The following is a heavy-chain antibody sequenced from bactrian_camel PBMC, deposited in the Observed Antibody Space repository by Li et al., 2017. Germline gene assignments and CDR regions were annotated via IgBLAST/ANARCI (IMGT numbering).Heavy chain of an antibody. D-gene: IGHD1*01. CDR2: IYSDGTNT. Sequence: VQLVESGGGMVQPGESLRLSCAASGFCFSSNIMTWVRQAPGKGLEWVSLIYSDGTNTDYAVSVKGRFTISRDNARNTVYLQMMSLEPEDTAMYYCGRRATFRLG. CDR1: GFCFSSNI. V-gene: IGHV3S6*01.